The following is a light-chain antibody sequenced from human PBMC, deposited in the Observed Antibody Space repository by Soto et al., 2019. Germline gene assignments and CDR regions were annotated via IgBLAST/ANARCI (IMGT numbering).Light chain of an antibody. Sequence: EVVMTQSPATLSVSPGERATLSCRASQSVSSNLAWYQQRPGQAPRLLIYGASTRATGVPARFSGSGSGTEFTLTISNLQSEDFAVYYCQHYNNWPLTFGGGTKVEIK. V-gene: IGKV3-15*01. CDR3: QHYNNWPLT. CDR1: QSVSSN. CDR2: GAS. J-gene: IGKJ4*01.